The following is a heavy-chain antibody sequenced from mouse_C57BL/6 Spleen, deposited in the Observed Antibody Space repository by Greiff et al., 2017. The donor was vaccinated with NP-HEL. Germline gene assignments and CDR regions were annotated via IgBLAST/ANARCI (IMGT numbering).Heavy chain of an antibody. D-gene: IGHD2-3*01. Sequence: QVQLQQSGAELVRPGSSVKLSCKASGYTFTSYWMDWVKQRPGQGLEWIGNIYPSDSETHYNQKFKDKATLTVDKSSSTAYMQLSSLTSEDSAVYYCARLGDGYYYFDYWGQGTTLTVSS. V-gene: IGHV1-61*01. J-gene: IGHJ2*01. CDR2: IYPSDSET. CDR3: ARLGDGYYYFDY. CDR1: GYTFTSYW.